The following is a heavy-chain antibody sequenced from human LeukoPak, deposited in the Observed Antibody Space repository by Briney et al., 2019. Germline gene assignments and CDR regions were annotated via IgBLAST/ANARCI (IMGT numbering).Heavy chain of an antibody. CDR3: ARDIRSHNGPGGYYYYYMDV. CDR2: IYASGRT. CDR1: GDSMSDSY. J-gene: IGHJ6*03. Sequence: SETLSLTCTVSGDSMSDSYWSWIRQPAGKGLEWIGRIYASGRTNFNPSLKSRVTVSVDTSSNQFSLTLSSVTAADTAVYHCARDIRSHNGPGGYYYYYMDVWGKGTTVTVSS. D-gene: IGHD2-8*01. V-gene: IGHV4-4*07.